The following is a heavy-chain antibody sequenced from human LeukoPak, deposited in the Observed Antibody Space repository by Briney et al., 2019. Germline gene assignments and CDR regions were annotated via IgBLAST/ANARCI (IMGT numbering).Heavy chain of an antibody. Sequence: RASVKVSCKASGGTFSSYAISWVRQAPGQGLEWMGGIFPIFGTANYAQRFQGRVTITADESTSTAYMELSSLRSEDTAVYYCASLGREGFWGQGTLVTVSS. CDR1: GGTFSSYA. J-gene: IGHJ4*02. D-gene: IGHD3-16*01. CDR2: IFPIFGTA. V-gene: IGHV1-69*13. CDR3: ASLGREGF.